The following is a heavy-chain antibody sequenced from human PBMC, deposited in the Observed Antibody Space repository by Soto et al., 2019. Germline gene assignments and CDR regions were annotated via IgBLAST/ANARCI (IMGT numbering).Heavy chain of an antibody. Sequence: SETLSLTCTVSGGSISSGGYYWSWIRQHPGKGLEWIGYIYYSGSTYYNPSLKSRVTISVDTSKNQFSLKLSSVTAADTAVYYCARVPSIAAAGTSLDYWGQGTLVTVS. CDR1: GGSISSGGYY. D-gene: IGHD6-13*01. J-gene: IGHJ4*02. CDR3: ARVPSIAAAGTSLDY. V-gene: IGHV4-31*03. CDR2: IYYSGST.